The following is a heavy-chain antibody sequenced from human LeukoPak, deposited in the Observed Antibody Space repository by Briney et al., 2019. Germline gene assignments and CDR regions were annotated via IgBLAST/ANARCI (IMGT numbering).Heavy chain of an antibody. CDR1: GYTFTGYY. D-gene: IGHD2-2*01. J-gene: IGHJ3*02. CDR3: AFFSAAMTPSLGAFDI. CDR2: INPNSGGT. V-gene: IGHV1-2*06. Sequence: ASVKVSCKASGYTFTGYYMHWARQAPGQGLEWMGRINPNSGGTNYAQKFQGRVTMTRDTSISTAYMELSRLRSDDTAVYYCAFFSAAMTPSLGAFDIWGQGTMVTVSS.